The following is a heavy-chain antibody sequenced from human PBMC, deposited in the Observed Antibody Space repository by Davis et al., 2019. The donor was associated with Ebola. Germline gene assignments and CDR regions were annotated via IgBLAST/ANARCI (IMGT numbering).Heavy chain of an antibody. Sequence: GESLKISCAASGFTFSSYWMHWVRQAPGKGLVWVSRISSDGSSTSYADSVKGRFTISRDNSKNTLYLQMNSLRAEDTAVYYCASGRYIDYWGQGTLVTVSS. D-gene: IGHD1-1*01. CDR3: ASGRYIDY. J-gene: IGHJ4*02. CDR2: ISSDGSST. V-gene: IGHV3-74*01. CDR1: GFTFSSYW.